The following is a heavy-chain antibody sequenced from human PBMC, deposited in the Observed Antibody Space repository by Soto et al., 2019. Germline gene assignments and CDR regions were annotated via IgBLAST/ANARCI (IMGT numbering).Heavy chain of an antibody. CDR3: ARYVSVSGFEYYFDQ. Sequence: QLHMQESGPGPVKPSETLSLTCTVSGDSISSSGYYWAWIRQPPGKGLEWIGNIDYSGSTYYNPSLKSRVAFSVDTSKNQFSLKVTSVTAAETAVYYCARYVSVSGFEYYFDQWGQGTLVTVSS. D-gene: IGHD5-12*01. J-gene: IGHJ4*02. CDR2: IDYSGST. CDR1: GDSISSSGYY. V-gene: IGHV4-39*01.